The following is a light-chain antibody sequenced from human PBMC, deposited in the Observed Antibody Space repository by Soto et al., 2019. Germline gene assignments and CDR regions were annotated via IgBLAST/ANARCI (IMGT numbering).Light chain of an antibody. Sequence: DIQMTQSPSSLSASVGDRVTILCRASQSISNYLNWYQQKPGKAPKLLIYAASSLQSGVPPRFSGSGSGTEFTLTISSLQPEDFATYYCHQSDTTPWTFGQGTRVEIK. CDR2: AAS. CDR3: HQSDTTPWT. J-gene: IGKJ1*01. CDR1: QSISNY. V-gene: IGKV1-39*01.